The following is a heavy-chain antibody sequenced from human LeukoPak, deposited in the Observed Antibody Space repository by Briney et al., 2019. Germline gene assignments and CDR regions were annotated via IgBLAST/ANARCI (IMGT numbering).Heavy chain of an antibody. V-gene: IGHV1-18*01. CDR1: GYTFISYG. J-gene: IGHJ5*02. D-gene: IGHD3-22*01. Sequence: ASVKVSCKASGYTFISYGITWVRQAPGQGLEWLGWISAYNGNIDYAQKFQGRVTMTEDTSTDTAYMELSSLRSEDTAVYYCATAGYYYDSSGNWFDPWGQGTLVTVSS. CDR3: ATAGYYYDSSGNWFDP. CDR2: ISAYNGNI.